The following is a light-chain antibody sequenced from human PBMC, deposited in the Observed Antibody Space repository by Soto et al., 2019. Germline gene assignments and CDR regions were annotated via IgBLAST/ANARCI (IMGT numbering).Light chain of an antibody. J-gene: IGKJ1*01. CDR2: AAS. Sequence: DIQMTQSPSSLSASVGDRVTITCRASQSISSYLNWYQQKPGKAPNLLIYAASSLQSGVPSRFSGSGSGTDFTLTISRLQPEDFATYYCQQSYSAPTTFGQGTKVEIK. V-gene: IGKV1-39*01. CDR1: QSISSY. CDR3: QQSYSAPTT.